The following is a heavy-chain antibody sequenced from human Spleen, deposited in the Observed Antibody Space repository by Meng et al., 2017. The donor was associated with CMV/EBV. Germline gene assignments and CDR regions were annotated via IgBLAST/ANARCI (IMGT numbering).Heavy chain of an antibody. CDR1: GFTFSSYW. J-gene: IGHJ6*02. CDR2: INTDGSST. Sequence: GESLKISCAASGFTFSSYWMHWVRQAPGKGLVWVSRINTDGSSTSYADSVRGRFTISRDNAKITLYLQMNSLRAEDTAVYYCTRDSYYDSNYYGMDVWGQGTTVTVSS. CDR3: TRDSYYDSNYYGMDV. V-gene: IGHV3-74*01. D-gene: IGHD3-3*01.